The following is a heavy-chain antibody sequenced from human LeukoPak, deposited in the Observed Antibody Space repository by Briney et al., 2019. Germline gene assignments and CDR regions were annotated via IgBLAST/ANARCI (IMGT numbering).Heavy chain of an antibody. V-gene: IGHV1-69*05. CDR1: GGTFSSYA. CDR2: IIPIFGTA. CDR3: ARAGGHDYSNYGGIWYYYYYMDV. J-gene: IGHJ6*03. Sequence: GASVKVSCKASGGTFSSYAISWVRQAPGQGLEWMGGIIPIFGTANYAQKFQGRVTITTDESTSTAYMELSSLRSEDTAVYYCARAGGHDYSNYGGIWYYYYYMDVWGKGTTVTVSS. D-gene: IGHD4-11*01.